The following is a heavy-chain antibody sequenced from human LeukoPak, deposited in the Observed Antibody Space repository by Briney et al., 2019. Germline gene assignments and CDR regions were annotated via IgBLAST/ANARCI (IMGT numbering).Heavy chain of an antibody. Sequence: SETLSLTCEVYGVSLSDYYWSWIRQSPGKGLEWIGDITHSGSTKYNPSFKSRVAISIDKSKNQFFLRLSPVTVAVTAVYYYARERASSNYNNYFAPWGQGTPVTVSS. V-gene: IGHV4-34*01. CDR2: ITHSGST. CDR3: ARERASSNYNNYFAP. CDR1: GVSLSDYY. D-gene: IGHD5-24*01. J-gene: IGHJ5*02.